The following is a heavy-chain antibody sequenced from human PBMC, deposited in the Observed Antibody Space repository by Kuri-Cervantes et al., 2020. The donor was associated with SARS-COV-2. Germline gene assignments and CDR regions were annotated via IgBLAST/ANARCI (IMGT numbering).Heavy chain of an antibody. CDR2: ISSSSSYI. Sequence: LHLSCAASGFTFSSYSMNWVRQAPGKGLEWVSSISSSSSYIYYADSVKGRFTISRDNAKNSLYLQMNSLRAEDTAVYYCASYYLATGDYFDFWGQGNLVTVSS. CDR3: ASYYLATGDYFDF. D-gene: IGHD3-22*01. V-gene: IGHV3-21*04. CDR1: GFTFSSYS. J-gene: IGHJ4*02.